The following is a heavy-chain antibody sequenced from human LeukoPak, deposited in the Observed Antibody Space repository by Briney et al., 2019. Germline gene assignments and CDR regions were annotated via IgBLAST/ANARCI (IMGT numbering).Heavy chain of an antibody. CDR3: ARDRCSGGSCSRFDP. J-gene: IGHJ5*02. CDR2: VYNSGST. Sequence: SETLSLTCTVSGGSISGFYWSWIRQPPGKGLEWLGYVYNSGSTNYNPSLESRVTISVDTSKSQFSLNLTSVTAADTAVYYCARDRCSGGSCSRFDPWGQGTLVTVSS. CDR1: GGSISGFY. V-gene: IGHV4-59*01. D-gene: IGHD2-15*01.